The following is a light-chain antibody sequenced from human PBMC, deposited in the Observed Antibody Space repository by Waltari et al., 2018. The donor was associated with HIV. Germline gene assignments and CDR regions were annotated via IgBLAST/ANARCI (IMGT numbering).Light chain of an antibody. V-gene: IGLV3-21*02. J-gene: IGLJ3*02. CDR1: NIGRHS. CDR2: GDR. Sequence: SYVLTQPPSVPAAPGQTARIPCDANNIGRHSGWWYQQKPGQAPGLGMYGDRYRPSGVPERLSGSSSGNTATLTISRVEAGDEADYYCQVWDSSSDHWVFGGGTKLSVL. CDR3: QVWDSSSDHWV.